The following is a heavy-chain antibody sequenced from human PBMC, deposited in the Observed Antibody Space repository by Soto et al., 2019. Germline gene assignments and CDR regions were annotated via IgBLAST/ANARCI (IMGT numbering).Heavy chain of an antibody. D-gene: IGHD3-22*01. V-gene: IGHV4-59*01. J-gene: IGHJ6*01. Sequence: PSETLSLTCTVSGGSISSYYWSWIRQPPGKGLEWIGYFYYSGSTNYNPPLKSRVTISVDTSKNQFSLKLSSVTAADTAVYYCARSGYDSSGYYVTPFYY. CDR1: GGSISSYY. CDR3: ARSGYDSSGYYVTPFYY. CDR2: FYYSGST.